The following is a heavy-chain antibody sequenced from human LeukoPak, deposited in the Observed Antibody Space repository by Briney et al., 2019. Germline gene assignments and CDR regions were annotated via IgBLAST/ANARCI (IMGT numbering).Heavy chain of an antibody. CDR2: IYTSGST. CDR3: ARSQYYYDSSGFSAFDI. D-gene: IGHD3-22*01. J-gene: IGHJ3*02. CDR1: GGSISSGSYY. V-gene: IGHV4-61*02. Sequence: SQTLSLTCTVSGGSISSGSYYWSWLRQPAGKGLEWIGRIYTSGSTNYNPSLKSRVTISVDTSKNQFSLKLSSVTAADTAVYYCARSQYYYDSSGFSAFDIWGQGTMVTVSS.